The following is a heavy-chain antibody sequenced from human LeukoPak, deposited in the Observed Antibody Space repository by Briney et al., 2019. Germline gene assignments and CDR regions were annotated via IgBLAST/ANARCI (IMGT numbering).Heavy chain of an antibody. CDR1: GGSISSYY. V-gene: IGHV4-59*01. J-gene: IGHJ4*02. D-gene: IGHD1-26*01. CDR2: IYYSGST. CDR3: ARGGGSLDY. Sequence: SETLSLTCTVSGGSISSYYWSWIRQPPGKGLEWIGYIYYSGSTSYNPSLKSRVTISVDTSKNQFSLKLSSVTAADTAVYYCARGGGSLDYWGQGTLVTVSS.